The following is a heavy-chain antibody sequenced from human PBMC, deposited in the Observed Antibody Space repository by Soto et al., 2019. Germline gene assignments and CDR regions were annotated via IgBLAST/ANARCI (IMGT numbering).Heavy chain of an antibody. CDR2: IIPIFGTA. Sequence: QVQLVQSGAEVKKPGSSVKVSCKASGGTFSSYAISWVRQAPGQELEWMGGIIPIFGTANYAQKYQGRVTSTADESTRTAYMELSSLSSEDTAVYYCARAYCGGDCYTFDSWGQGTLVTVSS. D-gene: IGHD2-21*02. CDR1: GGTFSSYA. CDR3: ARAYCGGDCYTFDS. V-gene: IGHV1-69*12. J-gene: IGHJ4*02.